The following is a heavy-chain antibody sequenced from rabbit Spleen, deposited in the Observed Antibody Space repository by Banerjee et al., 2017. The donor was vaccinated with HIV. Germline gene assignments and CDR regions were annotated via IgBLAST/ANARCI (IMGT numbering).Heavy chain of an antibody. D-gene: IGHD1-1*01. CDR1: GVSFSISSY. V-gene: IGHV1S45*01. CDR2: IDSGSSGFT. CDR3: ARDTSSSFSSYGMDL. J-gene: IGHJ6*01. Sequence: QEQLEESGGGLVKPGGTLTLTCKASGVSFSISSYMCWVRQAPGKGLEWIACIDSGSSGFTYFATWAKGRFTISKTSSTTVTLQMTRLTAADTATYFCARDTSSSFSSYGMDLWGPGTLVTVS.